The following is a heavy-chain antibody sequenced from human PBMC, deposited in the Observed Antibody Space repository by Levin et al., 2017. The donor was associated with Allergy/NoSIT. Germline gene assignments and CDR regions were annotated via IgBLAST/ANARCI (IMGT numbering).Heavy chain of an antibody. CDR3: ARLSGSYPDHFDY. V-gene: IGHV5-51*01. CDR1: GYSFTSYW. D-gene: IGHD3-10*01. CDR2: IYPGDSDT. Sequence: GGSLRLSCKGSGYSFTSYWIGWVRQMPGKGLEWMGIIYPGDSDTRYSPSFQGQVTISADKSISTAYLQWSSLKASDTAMYYCARLSGSYPDHFDYWGQGTLVTVSS. J-gene: IGHJ4*02.